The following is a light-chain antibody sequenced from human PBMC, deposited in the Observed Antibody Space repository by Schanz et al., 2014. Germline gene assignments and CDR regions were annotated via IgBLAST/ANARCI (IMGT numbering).Light chain of an antibody. CDR3: LQDYTYSWT. CDR2: GAS. J-gene: IGKJ1*01. CDR1: ESVNTID. Sequence: EIVLTQSPGTLSLSPGEAATLSCRSSESVNTIDLSWYQQKPGQAPSLLIYGASSRATGIPDRFSGSGSGTDFTLTISSLQAEDVATYFCLQDYTYSWTFGQGTMVDFK. V-gene: IGKV3-20*01.